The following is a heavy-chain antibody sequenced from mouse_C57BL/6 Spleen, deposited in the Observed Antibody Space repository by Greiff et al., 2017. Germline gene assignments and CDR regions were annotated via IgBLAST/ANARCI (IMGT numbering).Heavy chain of an antibody. CDR3: TRTPPYYGSSYRYFDV. CDR2: IYPGNSDT. D-gene: IGHD1-1*01. J-gene: IGHJ1*03. CDR1: GYTFTSYW. V-gene: IGHV1-5*01. Sequence: EVQLQQSGTVLARPGASVKMSCKTSGYTFTSYWMHWVNQRPGQGLEWIGAIYPGNSDTSYNQKFKGKAKLTAVTSASTAYLELSSLTNEDSAVYYCTRTPPYYGSSYRYFDVLGTGTTVTVSS.